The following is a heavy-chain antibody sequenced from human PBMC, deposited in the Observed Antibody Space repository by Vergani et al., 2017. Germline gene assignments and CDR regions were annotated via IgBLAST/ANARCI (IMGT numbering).Heavy chain of an antibody. CDR3: ATKSXGTPVCQIGYFRE. J-gene: IGHJ1*01. V-gene: IGHV3-30*03. Sequence: QVHLVESGGGVVQPGRSLILSCVVSGFTSSYYGMHWVRQAPGKGLEWVAVISYDGTQKYYADSVKGRFTISRDNSKSTLYLQMNSLITEDTAVYYCATKSXGTPVCQIGYFREWGQGTLVTVSS. CDR2: ISYDGTQK. CDR1: GFTSSYYG. D-gene: IGHD1-1*01.